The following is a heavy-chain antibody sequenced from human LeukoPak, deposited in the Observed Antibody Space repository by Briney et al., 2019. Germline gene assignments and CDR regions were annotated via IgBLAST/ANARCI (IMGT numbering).Heavy chain of an antibody. D-gene: IGHD3-10*01. CDR2: VYYSGST. Sequence: SETLSLTCTVSGGSVSSYYWSWIRQPPGKGLEWIGYVYYSGSTNYNPSLKSRVTISVDTSKNQFSLKLSSVTAADTAVYYCARDSPAGYWGQGTLVTVSS. V-gene: IGHV4-59*02. J-gene: IGHJ4*02. CDR1: GGSVSSYY. CDR3: ARDSPAGY.